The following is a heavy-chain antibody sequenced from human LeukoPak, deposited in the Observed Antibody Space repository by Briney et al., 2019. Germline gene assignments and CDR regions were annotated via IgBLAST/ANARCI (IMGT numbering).Heavy chain of an antibody. V-gene: IGHV4-59*12. Sequence: PSETLSLTCTVSGGSISSYYWSWIRQPPGRGLEWIGYIYYSGSTNYNPSLKSRVTISVDTSKNQFSLKLSSVTAADTAVYYCARPKSGLYGMDVWGQGTTVTVSS. CDR2: IYYSGST. CDR3: ARPKSGLYGMDV. J-gene: IGHJ6*02. CDR1: GGSISSYY.